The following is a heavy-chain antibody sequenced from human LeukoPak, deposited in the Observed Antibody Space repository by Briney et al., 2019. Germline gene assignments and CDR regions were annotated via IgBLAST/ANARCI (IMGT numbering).Heavy chain of an antibody. D-gene: IGHD2-15*01. Sequence: SETLSRTCAGYGVSFSGYYWSWIRQPPGKGLEWIGEIHHSGTINCNPSLKSRMIISVGTSYNQFYLRLRTVTAAETAVYYCARRLERWDPVRGDAFHMWDQGTPVTV. J-gene: IGHJ3*02. CDR2: IHHSGTI. CDR3: ARRLERWDPVRGDAFHM. V-gene: IGHV4-34*01. CDR1: GVSFSGYY.